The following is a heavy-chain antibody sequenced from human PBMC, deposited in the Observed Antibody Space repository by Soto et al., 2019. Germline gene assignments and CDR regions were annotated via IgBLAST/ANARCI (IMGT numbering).Heavy chain of an antibody. Sequence: QEQLVESGGGVVQAGRSLRLSCAASGFTFNFFGMHWVRQAPGKGLEWVAVISYDGREKYYADSVKGRFTMSRDNSKNMVYLEMSSLRAEDTSVYYCAQERRYSLEAFDIWGHGTMVTVSS. D-gene: IGHD5-12*01. J-gene: IGHJ3*02. CDR2: ISYDGREK. CDR1: GFTFNFFG. V-gene: IGHV3-30*18. CDR3: AQERRYSLEAFDI.